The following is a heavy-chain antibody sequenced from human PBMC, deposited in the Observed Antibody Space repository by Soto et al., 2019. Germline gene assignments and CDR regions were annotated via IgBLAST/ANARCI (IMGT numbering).Heavy chain of an antibody. D-gene: IGHD2-2*01. Sequence: EVQLVESGGGLVQPGRSLRLSCAASGFTFDDYAMHWVRQAPGKGLEWVSGISWNSGSIGYADSVKGRFTISRDNAKNSLYLQMNGLRAEDTALYYGAKGGQLLTEGGGYWGQGTLVTVSS. J-gene: IGHJ4*02. V-gene: IGHV3-9*01. CDR1: GFTFDDYA. CDR2: ISWNSGSI. CDR3: AKGGQLLTEGGGY.